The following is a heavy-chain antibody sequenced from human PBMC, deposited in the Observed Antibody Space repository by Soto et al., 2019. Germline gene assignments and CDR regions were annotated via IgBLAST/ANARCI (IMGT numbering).Heavy chain of an antibody. V-gene: IGHV1-58*02. Sequence: SVKVSCKASGFTFTSSAMQWVRQARGQRLEWIGWIVVGSGNTNYAQKFQERVTITRDMSTSTAYMELSSLRSEDTAVYYCAARYCTNGVCLFDYWGQGTLVTVSS. J-gene: IGHJ4*02. CDR1: GFTFTSSA. CDR3: AARYCTNGVCLFDY. CDR2: IVVGSGNT. D-gene: IGHD2-8*01.